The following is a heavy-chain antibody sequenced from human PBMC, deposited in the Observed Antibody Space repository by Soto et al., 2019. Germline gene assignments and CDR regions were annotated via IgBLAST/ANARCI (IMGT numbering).Heavy chain of an antibody. V-gene: IGHV4-59*01. J-gene: IGHJ4*02. Sequence: SETLSLTCTVSGCSITNYYWSWIRQPPGKRLEYIGYMYYSGNTYYNPSLKSRVTISGDASKNQFSLKLRSVTAADTAVYYCVGGLSEWGRNDFWGQGTLVTVSS. CDR3: VGGLSEWGRNDF. CDR2: MYYSGNT. D-gene: IGHD3-3*01. CDR1: GCSITNYY.